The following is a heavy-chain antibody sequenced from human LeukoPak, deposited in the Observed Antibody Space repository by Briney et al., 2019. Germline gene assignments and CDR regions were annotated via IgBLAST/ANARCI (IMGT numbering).Heavy chain of an antibody. CDR2: ISGSGSA. V-gene: IGHV3-23*01. CDR3: AKRGAEVGASVAPGDY. Sequence: GGSLRLSCAASGFTFSSYGMHWVRQAPGKGLEWVSGISGSGSAYYADSVKGRFSISRDKSKNTVYLQMDSLRAEDTAVYYCAKRGAEVGASVAPGDYWGQGTLVTVSS. CDR1: GFTFSSYG. D-gene: IGHD1-26*01. J-gene: IGHJ4*02.